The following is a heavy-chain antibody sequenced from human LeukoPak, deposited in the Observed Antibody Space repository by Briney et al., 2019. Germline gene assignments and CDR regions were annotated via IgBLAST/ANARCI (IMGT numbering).Heavy chain of an antibody. J-gene: IGHJ4*02. CDR2: INPNSGGT. Sequence: ASVKVSCKVSGYTITVYYMHWVRQAPGQGLEWLGWINPNSGGTNYAQNFQGRVTMTRDTSISTAYMELSRLRSDDTAVYYCARDQGHGGNSWDYWGQGTLVTVSS. CDR3: ARDQGHGGNSWDY. V-gene: IGHV1-2*02. D-gene: IGHD4-23*01. CDR1: GYTITVYY.